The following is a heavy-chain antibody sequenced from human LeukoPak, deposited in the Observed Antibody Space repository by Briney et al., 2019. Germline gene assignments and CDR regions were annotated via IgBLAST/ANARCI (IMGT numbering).Heavy chain of an antibody. J-gene: IGHJ5*02. Sequence: ASVKVSCKASGGTFSSYAISWVRQAPGQGLEWMGGIIPIFGTANYAQKFQGRVTITADKSTSTAYMELGSLRSEGTAVYYCARVDIVVVPAAHNWFDPWGQGTLVTVSS. D-gene: IGHD2-2*03. CDR1: GGTFSSYA. V-gene: IGHV1-69*06. CDR3: ARVDIVVVPAAHNWFDP. CDR2: IIPIFGTA.